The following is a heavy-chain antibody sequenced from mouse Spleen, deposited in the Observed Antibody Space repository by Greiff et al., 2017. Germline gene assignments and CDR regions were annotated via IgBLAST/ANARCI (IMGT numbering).Heavy chain of an antibody. CDR2: IDPETGGT. CDR3: TRHGSNY. Sequence: VQLQESGAELVRPGASVTLSCKASGYTFTDYEMHWVKQTPVHGLEWIGAIDPETGGTAYNQKFKGKAILTADKSSSTAYMELRSLTSEDSAVYYCTRHGSNYWGQGTTLTVSS. J-gene: IGHJ2*01. CDR1: GYTFTDYE. V-gene: IGHV1-15*01. D-gene: IGHD1-1*01.